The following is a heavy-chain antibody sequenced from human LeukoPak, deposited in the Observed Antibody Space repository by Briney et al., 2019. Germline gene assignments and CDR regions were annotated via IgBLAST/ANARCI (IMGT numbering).Heavy chain of an antibody. CDR3: ARQKASGSYYKVLNWFDP. V-gene: IGHV4-39*01. CDR2: IYYSGST. CDR1: GFSFRSFSMT. D-gene: IGHD3-10*01. Sequence: GSLRLSCAASGFSFRSFSMTWVRQPPGKGLEWIGSIYYSGSTYYNPSLKSRVTISVDTSKNQFSLKLSSVTAADTAVYYCARQKASGSYYKVLNWFDPWGQGTLVTVSS. J-gene: IGHJ5*02.